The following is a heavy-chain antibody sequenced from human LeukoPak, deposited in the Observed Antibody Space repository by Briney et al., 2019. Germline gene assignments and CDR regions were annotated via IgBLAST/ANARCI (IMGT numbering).Heavy chain of an antibody. CDR2: MYPNSGNT. J-gene: IGHJ6*02. D-gene: IGHD3-9*01. Sequence: GASVKVSCKASGYTFTSYDINWVRQATGQGLEWMGWMYPNSGNTGYAQKFQGRVTMTRNTSISTAYMELSSLRSEDTAVYYCARGRGALRYFDWLLQNYYYYGMDVWGQGTTVTVSS. CDR3: ARGRGALRYFDWLLQNYYYYGMDV. CDR1: GYTFTSYD. V-gene: IGHV1-8*01.